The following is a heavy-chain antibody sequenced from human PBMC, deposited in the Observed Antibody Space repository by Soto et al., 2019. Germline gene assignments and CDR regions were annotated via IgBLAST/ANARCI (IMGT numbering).Heavy chain of an antibody. Sequence: PGGSLRLSCAASGFTFSNYAMSWVRQAPGKGLEWVSTLTRSGTTPYADSVRGRFTISRDNSKNTLYLQMDSLRAEDTAVYYCASEFDTGSPNYDSCGLGSLVTVSS. CDR1: GFTFSNYA. V-gene: IGHV3-23*01. CDR2: LTRSGTT. D-gene: IGHD3-10*01. J-gene: IGHJ4*02. CDR3: ASEFDTGSPNYDS.